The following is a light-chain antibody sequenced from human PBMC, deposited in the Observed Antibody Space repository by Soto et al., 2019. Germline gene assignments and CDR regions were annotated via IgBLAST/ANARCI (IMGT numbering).Light chain of an antibody. CDR3: GSWDSSLSADV. CDR1: SSNIGGNS. Sequence: QSVLTQPPSVSAAPGQKVTISCSGSSSNIGGNSVSWYQQLPGTAPKLLIYDDNKRPSGIPDRFSGSKSGTSATPGITGFQTGDEADYYCGSWDSSLSADVFGTGTKVTVL. CDR2: DDN. J-gene: IGLJ1*01. V-gene: IGLV1-51*01.